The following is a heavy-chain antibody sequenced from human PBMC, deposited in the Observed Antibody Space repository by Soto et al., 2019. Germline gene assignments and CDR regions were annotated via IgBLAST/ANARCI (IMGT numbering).Heavy chain of an antibody. CDR3: AKDKKQWRGFFEH. CDR1: GFTFSNSG. D-gene: IGHD6-19*01. CDR2: ISSDGSET. V-gene: IGHV3-30*18. Sequence: QVQLVESGGGVVQPGRSLRLSCAASGFTFSNSGMHWVRQAPGKGLEWVAVISSDGSETYYAESVKGRFTISRDNSKNTLYLQMNRLRAEDTAVYYWAKDKKQWRGFFEHLGQGTLVTVSS. J-gene: IGHJ4*02.